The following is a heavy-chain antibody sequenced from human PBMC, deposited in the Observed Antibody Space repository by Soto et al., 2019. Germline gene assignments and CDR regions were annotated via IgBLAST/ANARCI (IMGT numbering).Heavy chain of an antibody. J-gene: IGHJ5*02. Sequence: PGGSLRLSCAASGFTFSSYAMSWVRQAPGKGLEWVSTISGSGGSTHYADSVKGRFTISRDNSKDTLYLQMNNLRAEDTAVYYCAKPPDSTWIDKWGQETLVTVSS. V-gene: IGHV3-23*01. CDR1: GFTFSSYA. CDR2: ISGSGGST. CDR3: AKPPDSTWIDK.